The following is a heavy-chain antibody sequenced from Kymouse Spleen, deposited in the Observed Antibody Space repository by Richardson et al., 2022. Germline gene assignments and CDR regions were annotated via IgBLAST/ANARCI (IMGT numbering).Heavy chain of an antibody. J-gene: IGHJ6*02. V-gene: IGHV1-18*01. CDR2: ISAYNGNT. CDR3: ARCYYGSGSYPYYYYYGMDV. CDR1: GYTFTSYG. D-gene: IGHD3-10*01. Sequence: QVQLVQSGAEVKKPGASVKVSCKASGYTFTSYGISWVRQAPGQGLEWMGWISAYNGNTNYAQKLQGRVTMTTDTSTSTAYMELRSLRSDDTAVYYCARCYYGSGSYPYYYYYGMDVWGQGTTVTVSS.